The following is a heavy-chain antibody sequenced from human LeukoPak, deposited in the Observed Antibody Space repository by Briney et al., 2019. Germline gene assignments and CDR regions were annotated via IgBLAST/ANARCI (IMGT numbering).Heavy chain of an antibody. Sequence: PGGSLRLSCAASGFTFSSYAMSWIRQPPGKGLEWIGSIYYSGSTYYNPSLKSRVTISVDTSKNQFSLKLSSVTAADTAVYYCARHAPGDPFDYWGQGTLVTVSS. D-gene: IGHD7-27*01. CDR3: ARHAPGDPFDY. CDR2: IYYSGST. J-gene: IGHJ4*02. CDR1: GFTFSSYA. V-gene: IGHV4-39*01.